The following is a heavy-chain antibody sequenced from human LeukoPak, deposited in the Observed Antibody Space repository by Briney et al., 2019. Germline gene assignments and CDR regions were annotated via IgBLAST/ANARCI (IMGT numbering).Heavy chain of an antibody. CDR1: GYTFTSYG. D-gene: IGHD3-22*01. CDR3: AREYYYDSSGSKCLEY. CDR2: ISAYNGNT. V-gene: IGHV1-18*01. Sequence: ASVKVSCKASGYTFTSYGISWVRQAPGQGLEWMGWISAYNGNTNYAQKLQGRVTMTTDTSTSTAYMELRSLRSDDTAVYYCAREYYYDSSGSKCLEYWGQGTLVTVSS. J-gene: IGHJ4*02.